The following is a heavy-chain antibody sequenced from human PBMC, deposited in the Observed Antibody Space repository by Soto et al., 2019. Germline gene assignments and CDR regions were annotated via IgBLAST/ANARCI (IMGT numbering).Heavy chain of an antibody. CDR3: ARGVYSSSLDWFDP. CDR1: GDSVSSNTAA. Sequence: QVQLQQSGPGLVKPSQTLSLTCAISGDSVSSNTAAWNWIRQSPSRGLEWLGRTYYRSKWYNDYAVSVNSRITVNPDTSKNQFSLQLNSVSPEDTAVYYCARGVYSSSLDWFDPWGQGTLVTVSS. J-gene: IGHJ5*02. D-gene: IGHD6-6*01. CDR2: TYYRSKWYN. V-gene: IGHV6-1*01.